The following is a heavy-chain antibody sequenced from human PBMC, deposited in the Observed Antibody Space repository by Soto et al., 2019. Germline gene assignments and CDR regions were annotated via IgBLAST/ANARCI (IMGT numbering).Heavy chain of an antibody. CDR2: INHSGST. Sequence: PSETLSLTCAVYGGSFSGDYWSWIRQPPGKGLEWIGEINHSGSTNYNPSLKSRVTISVDTSKNQFSLKLSSVTAADTAVYYCARGPPVLAPYYYYMDVWGKGTTVTVSS. J-gene: IGHJ6*03. CDR3: ARGPPVLAPYYYYMDV. CDR1: GGSFSGDY. D-gene: IGHD2-8*02. V-gene: IGHV4-34*01.